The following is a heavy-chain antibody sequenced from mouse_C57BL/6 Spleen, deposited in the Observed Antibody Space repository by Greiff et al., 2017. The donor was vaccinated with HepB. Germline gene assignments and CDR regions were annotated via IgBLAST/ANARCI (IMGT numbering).Heavy chain of an antibody. D-gene: IGHD1-1*01. V-gene: IGHV1-81*01. CDR2: IYPRSGNT. Sequence: QVHVKQSGAELARPGASVKLSCKASGYTFTSYGISWVKQRTGQGLEWIGEIYPRSGNTYYNEKFKGKATLTADKSSSTAYMELRSLTSEDSAVYVCARGYYGSSPYWYFDVWGTGTTVTVSS. CDR1: GYTFTSYG. J-gene: IGHJ1*03. CDR3: ARGYYGSSPYWYFDV.